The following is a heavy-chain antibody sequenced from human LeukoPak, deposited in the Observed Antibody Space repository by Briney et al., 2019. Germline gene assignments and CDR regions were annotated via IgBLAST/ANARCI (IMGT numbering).Heavy chain of an antibody. V-gene: IGHV3-21*01. Sequence: GGSLRLSCAASGFTFSSYSMNWVRQAPGEGLEWVSSISGSSSYIYYADSVKGRFTISRDNAKNSLYLQMNSLRAEDTAVYYCARGFGSGSYHDYWGQGTLVTVSS. J-gene: IGHJ4*02. CDR1: GFTFSSYS. CDR3: ARGFGSGSYHDY. CDR2: ISGSSSYI. D-gene: IGHD1-26*01.